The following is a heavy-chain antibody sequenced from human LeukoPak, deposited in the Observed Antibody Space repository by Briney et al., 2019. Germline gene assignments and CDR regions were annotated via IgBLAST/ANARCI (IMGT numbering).Heavy chain of an antibody. CDR1: GGSISSGGYY. J-gene: IGHJ4*02. CDR3: ARGPYCSGSYY. D-gene: IGHD3-10*01. V-gene: IGHV4-30-4*08. CDR2: IYYSGTT. Sequence: PSQTLSLTCTVSGGSISSGGYYWSWIRQHPGKGLEWIGYIYYSGTTYYNPSLKSRLTISVDTSKNQFSLKLTSVTAADTAVYFCARGPYCSGSYYWGQGTLVTVSS.